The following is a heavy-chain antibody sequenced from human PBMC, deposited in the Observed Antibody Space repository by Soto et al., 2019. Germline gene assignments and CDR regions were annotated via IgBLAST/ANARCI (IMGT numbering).Heavy chain of an antibody. CDR3: ATDSRRYSGYDFWFDP. Sequence: SQTLSLTCAISGDFVSSNSAAWNWIRQSPSRGLEWLGRTYYRSKWYIDYAVSVRSRITINADTSKNHSSLQLNSVTPEDTAVYYCATDSRRYSGYDFWFDPWGQGTLVTVSS. J-gene: IGHJ5*02. CDR2: TYYRSKWYI. D-gene: IGHD5-12*01. CDR1: GDFVSSNSAA. V-gene: IGHV6-1*01.